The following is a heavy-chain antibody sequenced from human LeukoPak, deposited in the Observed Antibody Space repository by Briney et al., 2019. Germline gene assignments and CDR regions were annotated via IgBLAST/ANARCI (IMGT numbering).Heavy chain of an antibody. J-gene: IGHJ3*02. CDR3: VRGNSPNDAFDI. D-gene: IGHD1/OR15-1a*01. V-gene: IGHV1-46*01. CDR2: IHPSGAIT. Sequence: GASVKVSCKASGNTITSHYMHWVRRAPGQGLEWMGIIHPSGAITDYAQRFQGRVTMTRDTSTSIVYMELRGLRSKDTAVYYCVRGNSPNDAFDIWGQGTRVTVSS. CDR1: GNTITSHY.